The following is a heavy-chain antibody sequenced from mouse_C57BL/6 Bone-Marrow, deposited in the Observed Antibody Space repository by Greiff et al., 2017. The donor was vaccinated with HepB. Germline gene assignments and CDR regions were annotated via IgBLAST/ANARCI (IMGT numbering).Heavy chain of an antibody. J-gene: IGHJ3*01. CDR2: IDPSDSYT. Sequence: VKLQQPGAELVMPGASVKLSCKASGYTFTSYWMHWVKQRPGQGLEWIGEIDPSDSYTNYNQKFKGKSTLTVDKSSSTAYMQLSSLTSEDSAVYYCARLAYDYDWFAYWGQGTLVTVSA. D-gene: IGHD2-4*01. CDR1: GYTFTSYW. CDR3: ARLAYDYDWFAY. V-gene: IGHV1-69*01.